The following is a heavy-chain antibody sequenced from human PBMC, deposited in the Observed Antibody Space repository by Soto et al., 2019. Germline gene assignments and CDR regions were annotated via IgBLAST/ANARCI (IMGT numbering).Heavy chain of an antibody. CDR2: ISSSSSYI. V-gene: IGHV3-21*01. CDR3: AREQQPSGDFDY. J-gene: IGHJ4*02. Sequence: SGGSLRLSCAASGFTFSIYSMNWVRQAPGKGLEWVSSISSSSSYIYYADSVKGRFTISRDNAKNSLYLQMNSLRAEDTAVYYCAREQQPSGDFDYWGQGTLVTVSS. D-gene: IGHD6-13*01. CDR1: GFTFSIYS.